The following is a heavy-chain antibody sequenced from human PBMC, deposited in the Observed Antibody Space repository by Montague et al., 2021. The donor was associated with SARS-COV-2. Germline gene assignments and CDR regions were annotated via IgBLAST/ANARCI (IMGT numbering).Heavy chain of an antibody. CDR2: IYVTGNS. Sequence: TLSLTCTVSGGAISDGNYYWSWVRQPAGKGLEWIGRIYVTGNSKSNPSLKSRVTMSIDTAKHRSYLNLTSVTAADTAVHYSVGDAYDPLDGHWGQGTLVTVSS. J-gene: IGHJ4*02. D-gene: IGHD3-3*01. CDR3: VGDAYDPLDGH. CDR1: GGAISDGNYY. V-gene: IGHV4-61*02.